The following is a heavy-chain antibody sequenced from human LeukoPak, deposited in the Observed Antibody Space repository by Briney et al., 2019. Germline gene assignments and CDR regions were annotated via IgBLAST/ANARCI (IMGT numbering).Heavy chain of an antibody. CDR1: GFTVSSNY. Sequence: GGSLRLSCVASGFTVSSNYMSWVRQAPGKGLEWVSVIYSGGSTYYADFVKGRFTISRDNAKNSLYLQMNSPRAEDTAVYYCARDRGNDYNSYFFDYWGQGILVTVSS. J-gene: IGHJ4*02. CDR2: IYSGGST. V-gene: IGHV3-53*01. CDR3: ARDRGNDYNSYFFDY. D-gene: IGHD5-24*01.